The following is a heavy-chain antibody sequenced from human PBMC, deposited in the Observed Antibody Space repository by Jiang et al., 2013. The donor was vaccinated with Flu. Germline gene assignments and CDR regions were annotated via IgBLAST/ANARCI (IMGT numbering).Heavy chain of an antibody. Sequence: RLSCVASGFTFSTHNMHWVRQAPGKGLEWVAFVEFDGSNERYADSVKGRFTISRDNSKNTLYLLMNSLRGEDTAVYYCSKDFWMIVSGGVDPWGQGTLVTVSS. V-gene: IGHV3-30*02. CDR3: SKDFWMIVSGGVDP. CDR2: VEFDGSNE. D-gene: IGHD3-16*01. CDR1: GFTFSTHN. J-gene: IGHJ5*02.